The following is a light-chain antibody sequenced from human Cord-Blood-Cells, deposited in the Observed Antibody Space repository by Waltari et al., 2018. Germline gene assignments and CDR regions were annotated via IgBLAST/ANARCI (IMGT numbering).Light chain of an antibody. V-gene: IGLV1-36*01. CDR3: AAWDDSLNGPV. CDR2: YDD. J-gene: IGLJ3*02. CDR1: SSNIGHNA. Sequence: QSVLTQPPSVSEAPRQRFTISCSGSSSNIGHNAVNWYQQPPGEAPKLLIYYDDLLPSGVADRFSGSKSGTSASLAISGLQSEEEADYYCAAWDDSLNGPVFGGGTKLTVL.